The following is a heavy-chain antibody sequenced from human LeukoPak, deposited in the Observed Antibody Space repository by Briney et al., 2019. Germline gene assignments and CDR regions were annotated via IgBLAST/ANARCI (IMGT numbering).Heavy chain of an antibody. J-gene: IGHJ3*02. Sequence: ASVKVSCKASGYTFTGYYMHWVRQAPGQGLEWMGWINPNSGGTNYAQKFQGRVTMTRDTSISTAYMELSRLRSDDTAVYYCARAVQDDSSGYYYLGGGDAFDIWGQGTMVTVSS. CDR1: GYTFTGYY. V-gene: IGHV1-2*02. D-gene: IGHD3-22*01. CDR2: INPNSGGT. CDR3: ARAVQDDSSGYYYLGGGDAFDI.